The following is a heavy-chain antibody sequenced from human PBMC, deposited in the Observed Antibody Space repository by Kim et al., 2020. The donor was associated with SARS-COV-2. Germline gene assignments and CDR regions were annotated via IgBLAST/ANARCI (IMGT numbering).Heavy chain of an antibody. V-gene: IGHV4-34*01. J-gene: IGHJ4*02. Sequence: SRVTISVDTSKNQFSLKLSSVTAADTAVYYCARSPPGDLVVVTAIPAYDYWGQGTLVTVSS. CDR3: ARSPPGDLVVVTAIPAYDY. D-gene: IGHD2-21*02.